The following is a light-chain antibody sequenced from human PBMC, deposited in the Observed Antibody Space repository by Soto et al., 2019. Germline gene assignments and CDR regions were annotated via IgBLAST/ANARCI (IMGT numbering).Light chain of an antibody. J-gene: IGKJ1*01. CDR2: GAS. CDR1: QSVSSAY. CDR3: QQYGNVPRT. Sequence: EIVLTQSPGTLSLSPGETTTLSCRASQSVSSAYLAWYQQKPGQAPRLLIYGASSRATGIPDRFSGSGSGTDFTLTISRLEPEDFALYFCQQYGNVPRTFGQGTRVDIK. V-gene: IGKV3-20*01.